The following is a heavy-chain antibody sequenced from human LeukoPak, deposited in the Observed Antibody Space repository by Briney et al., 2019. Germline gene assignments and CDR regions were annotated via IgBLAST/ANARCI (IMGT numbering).Heavy chain of an antibody. CDR2: IKSKTDGGTT. J-gene: IGHJ4*02. D-gene: IGHD3-22*01. CDR1: GFTFSNAW. Sequence: GGSLRLSCAASGFTFSNAWMNWVRQAPGKGLEWVGRIKSKTDGGTTDYAAPAKGRFTISRDDSKNTLYLQMNSLKTEDTAVYYCTTVDYYDSSAPIRWGQGTLVTVSS. CDR3: TTVDYYDSSAPIR. V-gene: IGHV3-15*07.